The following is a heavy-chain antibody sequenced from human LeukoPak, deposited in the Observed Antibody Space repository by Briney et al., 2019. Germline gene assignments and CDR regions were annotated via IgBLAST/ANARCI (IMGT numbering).Heavy chain of an antibody. V-gene: IGHV3-9*01. D-gene: IGHD4-17*01. J-gene: IGHJ4*02. CDR3: AKGPRGDYSGYFDY. Sequence: GRSLRLSCTASGFTFNDYGMHWVRQAPGKGLEWVSGISWNSGNIGYADSVKGRFSISGDNAKNSLYLQMNSLRAEDTASYYCAKGPRGDYSGYFDYWGQGTLVTVSS. CDR2: ISWNSGNI. CDR1: GFTFNDYG.